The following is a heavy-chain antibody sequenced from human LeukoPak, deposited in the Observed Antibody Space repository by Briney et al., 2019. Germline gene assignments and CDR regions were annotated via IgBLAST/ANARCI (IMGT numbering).Heavy chain of an antibody. D-gene: IGHD2-15*01. V-gene: IGHV4-59*01. J-gene: IGHJ5*02. CDR3: ARSPKRYCSGGSCYSIPYPFDP. Sequence: SETLSLTCTVSGGSISSYYWSWIRQPPGKGLEWIGYIYYSGSTNYNPSLKSRVTISVDTSKNQFPLKLSSVTAADTAVYYCARSPKRYCSGGSCYSIPYPFDPWGQGTLVTVSS. CDR1: GGSISSYY. CDR2: IYYSGST.